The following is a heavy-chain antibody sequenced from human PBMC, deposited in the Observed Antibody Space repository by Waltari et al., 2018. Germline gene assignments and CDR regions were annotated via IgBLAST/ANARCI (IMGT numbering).Heavy chain of an antibody. J-gene: IGHJ4*02. CDR3: AKSPGIAVAGTHYFDY. CDR1: GFTFDDYA. D-gene: IGHD6-19*01. V-gene: IGHV3-9*01. CDR2: ISWNSGSI. Sequence: EVQLVESGGGLVQPGRSLRLSCAASGFTFDDYAMHWVRQAQGKGLEWVSGISWNSGSIGYADSVKGRFTISRDNAKNSLYLQMNSLRAEDTALYYCAKSPGIAVAGTHYFDYWGQGTLVTVSS.